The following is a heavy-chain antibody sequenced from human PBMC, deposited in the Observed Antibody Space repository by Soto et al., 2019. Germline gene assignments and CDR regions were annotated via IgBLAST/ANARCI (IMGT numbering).Heavy chain of an antibody. V-gene: IGHV3-23*01. Sequence: LRLSCAASGFTFSSYAMSWVRQAPGKGLEWVSAISGSGGSTYYADSVKGRFTISRDNSKNTLYLQMNSLRAEDTAVYYCAKDLKGKPYYYYGMDVWGQGTTVTVSS. CDR2: ISGSGGST. J-gene: IGHJ6*02. CDR3: AKDLKGKPYYYYGMDV. CDR1: GFTFSSYA.